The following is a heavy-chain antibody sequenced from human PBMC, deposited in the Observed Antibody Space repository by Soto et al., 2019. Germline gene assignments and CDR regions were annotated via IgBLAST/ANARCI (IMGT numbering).Heavy chain of an antibody. CDR1: GYPVTAYY. Sequence: QLHLVQSGAVVKKPGASVTVSCSASGYPVTAYYMHWVRQAPGRGLESMGGINPATGAAKYTQTFQGRGTMTRDTSTRTVFMELSGLTSEDTAVFYWARGGGVGVAGSAAFDMWGQGTLVTVSS. CDR2: INPATGAA. J-gene: IGHJ3*02. CDR3: ARGGGVGVAGSAAFDM. V-gene: IGHV1-2*02. D-gene: IGHD3-3*01.